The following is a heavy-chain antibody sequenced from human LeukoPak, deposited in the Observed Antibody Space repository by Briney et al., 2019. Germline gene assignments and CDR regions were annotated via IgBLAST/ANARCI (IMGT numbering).Heavy chain of an antibody. CDR2: IYYSGST. Sequence: PSQTLSLTCTVSGGSINSGGYYWSWIRQHPGKGLEWIGYIYYSGSTYYNPSLKSRLTISVDTSENQFSLKLISMTAADTAVYYCARAIIGYYFDYWGQGTLVTVSS. J-gene: IGHJ4*02. D-gene: IGHD3-10*01. CDR3: ARAIIGYYFDY. V-gene: IGHV4-31*03. CDR1: GGSINSGGYY.